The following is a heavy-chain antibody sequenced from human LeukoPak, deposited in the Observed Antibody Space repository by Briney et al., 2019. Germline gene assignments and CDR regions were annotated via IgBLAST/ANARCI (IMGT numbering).Heavy chain of an antibody. CDR3: ARHSVSTFDH. CDR1: GYTFTSYD. Sequence: ASVKVSCKASGYTFTSYDINWVRQATGQGPEWVGWINPNSGNRGSAQKFQGRVTVTRDTSINTAYMELNSLTSEDTAVYYCARHSVSTFDHWGQGTPVTVSS. CDR2: INPNSGNR. D-gene: IGHD5/OR15-5a*01. J-gene: IGHJ4*02. V-gene: IGHV1-8*01.